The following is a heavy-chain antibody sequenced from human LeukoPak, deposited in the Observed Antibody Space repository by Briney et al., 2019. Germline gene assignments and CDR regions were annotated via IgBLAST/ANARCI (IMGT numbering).Heavy chain of an antibody. CDR3: ARGGGYNYGYLDY. J-gene: IGHJ4*02. D-gene: IGHD5-18*01. CDR2: IIPILGIA. V-gene: IGHV1-69*04. Sequence: ASVKVSCKASGGTFSSYAISWVRQAPGQGLEWMGRIIPILGIANYAQKFQGRVTITADKSTSTAYMELSSLRSEDTAVYHCARGGGYNYGYLDYWGQGTLVTVSS. CDR1: GGTFSSYA.